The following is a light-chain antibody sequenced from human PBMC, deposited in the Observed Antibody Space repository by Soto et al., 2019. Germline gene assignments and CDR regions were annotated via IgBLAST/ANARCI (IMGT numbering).Light chain of an antibody. Sequence: DIQMTQSPSSLSASVGDRVTITYRASQRISNHLNWYQQKPGKAPNLLIYAASSLQIEVPSRFSGGGSGTDFTLTITSLQRDDFATYYCQQSYSSPITFGQGTRLEI. CDR1: QRISNH. J-gene: IGKJ5*01. CDR3: QQSYSSPIT. CDR2: AAS. V-gene: IGKV1-39*01.